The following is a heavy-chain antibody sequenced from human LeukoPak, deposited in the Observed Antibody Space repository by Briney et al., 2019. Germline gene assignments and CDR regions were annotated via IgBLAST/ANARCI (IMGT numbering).Heavy chain of an antibody. Sequence: SQTLSLTCTVSGGSISSGGYYWSWIRQHPGKGLEWIGYIYYSGSNYSNPSLKSRVTISADTSKIQFSLKLSPVTAVDTAVYYWARDAHDYGDYDASGYFDYWGQGTLVTVSS. J-gene: IGHJ4*02. V-gene: IGHV4-31*03. CDR3: ARDAHDYGDYDASGYFDY. D-gene: IGHD4-17*01. CDR1: GGSISSGGYY. CDR2: IYYSGSN.